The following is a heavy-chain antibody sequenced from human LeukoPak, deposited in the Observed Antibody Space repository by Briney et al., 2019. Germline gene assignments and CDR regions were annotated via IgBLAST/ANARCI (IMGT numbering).Heavy chain of an antibody. J-gene: IGHJ4*02. CDR1: GFTFSDFW. D-gene: IGHD1-1*01. V-gene: IGHV3-7*01. CDR3: AIATTGRGAFGS. Sequence: GGSLRLSCAASGFTFSDFWMSWVRQAPGKGLECVASTNEAGDDKYYVDSVKGRFTISRDNSKNSLSLQMNSLTAEDTAIYYCAIATTGRGAFGSWGQGTLVSVSS. CDR2: TNEAGDDK.